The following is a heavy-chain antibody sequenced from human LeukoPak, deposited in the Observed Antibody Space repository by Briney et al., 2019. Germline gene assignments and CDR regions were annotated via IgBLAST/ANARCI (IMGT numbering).Heavy chain of an antibody. V-gene: IGHV2-70*11. CDR3: ARASSWYRGFDY. CDR2: IDWDDDK. J-gene: IGHJ4*02. Sequence: SGPTLVNPTQTLTLTCTFSGFSLSTSGICVSWIRQPQGKALEWLARIDWDDDKYYSTSLKTRLTTSKDTSKNQVVLTMTNMDPVDTATYYCARASSWYRGFDYWGQGTLVTVSS. D-gene: IGHD6-13*01. CDR1: GFSLSTSGIC.